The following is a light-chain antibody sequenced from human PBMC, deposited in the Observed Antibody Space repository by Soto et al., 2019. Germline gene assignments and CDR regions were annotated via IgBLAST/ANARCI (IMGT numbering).Light chain of an antibody. CDR1: QSISSD. V-gene: IGKV1-39*01. CDR3: QQSGT. J-gene: IGKJ3*01. CDR2: AAS. Sequence: DIQMTQSPSSLSASVGDRVTITCRASQSISSDLNWYQQKPGKAPNLLIYAASSLQGGVPSRFSGSGSGTDFTLTISSLQPEDFATYYCQQSGTFGPGTKVYIK.